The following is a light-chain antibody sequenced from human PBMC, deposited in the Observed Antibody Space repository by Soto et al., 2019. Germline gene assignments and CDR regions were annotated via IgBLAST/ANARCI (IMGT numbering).Light chain of an antibody. V-gene: IGKV3-20*01. CDR3: QQFNDGLT. CDR1: QSVSSNH. J-gene: IGKJ4*01. CDR2: GAS. Sequence: EIVLTQSPGTLSLSPGERATLSCRASQSVSSNHLAWYQQKPGQAPRLLISGASSRATGIPDRFSGSGSGTDFTLTISGLQPEDFATYYCQQFNDGLTFGGGTKVEI.